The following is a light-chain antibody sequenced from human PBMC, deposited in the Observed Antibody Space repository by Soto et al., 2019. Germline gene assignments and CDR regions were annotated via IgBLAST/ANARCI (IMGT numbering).Light chain of an antibody. J-gene: IGKJ1*01. CDR1: QTISSNY. Sequence: EIVLTQSPDTVSLSPGQRVTLSCRASQTISSNYLAWYQQKPGQAPRLLIYGASNRSPDIPDRFSGSGSGTEFTLSISRVAPEDVTVYYCQQYGRPPPWTFGQGNKVEFE. CDR2: GAS. CDR3: QQYGRPPPWT. V-gene: IGKV3-20*01.